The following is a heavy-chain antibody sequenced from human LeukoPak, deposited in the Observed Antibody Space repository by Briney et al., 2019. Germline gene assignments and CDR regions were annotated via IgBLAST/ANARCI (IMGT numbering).Heavy chain of an antibody. Sequence: GGPLRLSCAASGFTFSSYWMHWVRQAPGKGLVWVSRINSDGSSTSYADSVKGRFTISRDNAKNTLYLQMNSLRAEDTAVYYCARDPRHSSGPGSNWFDPWGQGTLVTVSS. CDR3: ARDPRHSSGPGSNWFDP. CDR2: INSDGSST. V-gene: IGHV3-74*01. J-gene: IGHJ5*02. D-gene: IGHD6-19*01. CDR1: GFTFSSYW.